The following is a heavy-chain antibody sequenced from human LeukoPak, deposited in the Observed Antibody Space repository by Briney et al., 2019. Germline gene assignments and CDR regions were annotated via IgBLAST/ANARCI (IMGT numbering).Heavy chain of an antibody. V-gene: IGHV4-39*01. CDR3: ARHHPTVTPYYMDV. CDR1: GGSISSSSYY. Sequence: SETLSLTCTVPGGSISSSSYYWGWIRQPPGKGLEWIGRISYSGSTYYNPSLKSRVTIPVDTSKNQFSLKLSSVTAADTAVYYCARHHPTVTPYYMDVWGKGTTVTISS. J-gene: IGHJ6*03. D-gene: IGHD4-17*01. CDR2: ISYSGST.